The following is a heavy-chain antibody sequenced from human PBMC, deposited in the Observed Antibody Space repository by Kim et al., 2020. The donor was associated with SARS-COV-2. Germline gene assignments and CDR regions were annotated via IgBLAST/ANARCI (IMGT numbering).Heavy chain of an antibody. CDR1: GFTFSSYA. CDR2: ISGSGGST. D-gene: IGHD3-3*01. J-gene: IGHJ4*02. Sequence: GGSLRLSCAASGFTFSSYAMSWVRQAPGKGLEWVSAISGSGGSTYYADSVKGRFTISRDNSKNTLYLQMNSLRAEDTAVYYCAKLGWGFWSGSHLDYWGQGTLVTVSS. V-gene: IGHV3-23*01. CDR3: AKLGWGFWSGSHLDY.